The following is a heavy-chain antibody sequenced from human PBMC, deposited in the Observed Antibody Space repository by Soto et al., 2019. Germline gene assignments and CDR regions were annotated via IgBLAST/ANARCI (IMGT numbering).Heavy chain of an antibody. CDR1: GGSISSGGYY. Sequence: QVQLQESGPGLVKPSQTLSLTCTVSGGSISSGGYYWSWIRQHPGKGLEWIGYIYYSGSTYYNPSLKSRVSISVDTSKTQFSLTLSSVTAADTAVYYCARDLTGYYHFDYWGQGTLVTVSS. CDR2: IYYSGST. CDR3: ARDLTGYYHFDY. V-gene: IGHV4-31*03. J-gene: IGHJ4*02. D-gene: IGHD3-9*01.